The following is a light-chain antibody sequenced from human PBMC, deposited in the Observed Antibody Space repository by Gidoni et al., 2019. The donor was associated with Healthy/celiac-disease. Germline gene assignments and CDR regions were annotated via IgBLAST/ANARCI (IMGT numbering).Light chain of an antibody. J-gene: IGKJ5*01. CDR3: QQSYSTPIT. Sequence: QMTHSPSSLSASVGDRVTITCRARQSISSYLNWYQQKPGKAPKLLIYAASSLQSGVPSRFSGSGSGTDFTLTISSLQPEDFATYYCQQSYSTPITFGQGTRLEIK. CDR1: QSISSY. CDR2: AAS. V-gene: IGKV1-39*01.